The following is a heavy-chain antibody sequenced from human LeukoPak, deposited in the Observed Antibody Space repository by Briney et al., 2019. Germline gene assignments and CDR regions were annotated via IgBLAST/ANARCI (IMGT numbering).Heavy chain of an antibody. D-gene: IGHD3-22*01. CDR3: ETGQYYYDSSGYYYGY. J-gene: IGHJ4*02. CDR1: GFTFDGYA. CDR2: ISWNSGSI. V-gene: IGHV3-9*01. Sequence: GRSLRLSCAASGFTFDGYAMHWVRQAPGKGLEWVAAISWNSGSICYADSVKGRFTISRDNDKNSLYLQMNSLGAEATDLYSCETGQYYYDSSGYYYGYWGQGTLVTVSS.